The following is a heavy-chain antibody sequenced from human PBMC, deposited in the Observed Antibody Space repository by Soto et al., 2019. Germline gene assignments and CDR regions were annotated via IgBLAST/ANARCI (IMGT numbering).Heavy chain of an antibody. D-gene: IGHD2-15*01. CDR3: ARGYCSGGSCYFGARYFDY. CDR2: IIPIFGTA. J-gene: IGHJ4*02. CDR1: GGTFSSYA. V-gene: IGHV1-69*01. Sequence: QVQLVQSGAEVKKPGSSVKVSCKASGGTFSSYAISWVRQAPGQGLECMGGIIPIFGTANYAQKFQGRVTITADESTSTAYMELSSLRSEDTAVYYCARGYCSGGSCYFGARYFDYWGQGTLVTVSS.